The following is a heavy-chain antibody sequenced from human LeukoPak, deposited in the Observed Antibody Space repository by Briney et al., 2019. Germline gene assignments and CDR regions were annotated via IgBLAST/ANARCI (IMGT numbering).Heavy chain of an antibody. CDR3: AKDGAYCGGDCPGPYYFDY. CDR2: ISGRGGRT. J-gene: IGHJ4*02. Sequence: GGSLRLSCAASGLTSSTYAMSWVRQATGKGLEWVSGISGRGGRTYYADSVKGRFTISRDNSKNTLYLQMNSLRAGDTAVYYCAKDGAYCGGDCPGPYYFDYWGQGTLVTVSS. D-gene: IGHD2-21*02. V-gene: IGHV3-23*01. CDR1: GLTSSTYA.